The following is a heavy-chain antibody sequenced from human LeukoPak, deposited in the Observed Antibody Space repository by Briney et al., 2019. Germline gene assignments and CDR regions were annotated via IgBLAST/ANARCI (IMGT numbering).Heavy chain of an antibody. J-gene: IGHJ6*02. CDR1: GGSISSSSYY. CDR2: IYYSGST. Sequence: SETLSLTCTVSGGSISSSSYYWGWIRQPPGKGLEWIGSIYYSGSTYYNPSLKSRVTISVDTSKNQFSLKLSSVTAADTAVYYCARPLGSEHYGMDVWGQGTTVTVSS. D-gene: IGHD3-10*01. V-gene: IGHV4-39*07. CDR3: ARPLGSEHYGMDV.